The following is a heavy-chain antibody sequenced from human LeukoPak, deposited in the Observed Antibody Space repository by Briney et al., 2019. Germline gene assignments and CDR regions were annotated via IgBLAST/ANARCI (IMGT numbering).Heavy chain of an antibody. J-gene: IGHJ4*02. CDR1: GFTFSSYG. D-gene: IGHD3-10*01. CDR2: ISGSGGST. Sequence: GGSLRLSCAASGFTFSSYGMHWVRQAPGKELEWVSAISGSGGSTYYADSVKGRFTISRDNSKNTLYLQMNSLRAEDTAVYYCAKSVALVLLLGYWGQGTLVTVSS. V-gene: IGHV3-23*01. CDR3: AKSVALVLLLGY.